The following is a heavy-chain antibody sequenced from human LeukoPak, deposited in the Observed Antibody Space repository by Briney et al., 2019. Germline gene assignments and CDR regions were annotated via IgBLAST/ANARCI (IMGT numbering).Heavy chain of an antibody. Sequence: PGGSLRLSCAASGFTFSSYSMNWVRQAPGKGLEWVSSISSSSSYIYYADPVKGRFTISRDNPKNTLFLQMNSLRAEDTAVYYCAREGIAAAHDVFDMWGQGTMVTVSS. CDR2: ISSSSSYI. CDR1: GFTFSSYS. J-gene: IGHJ3*02. D-gene: IGHD6-13*01. V-gene: IGHV3-21*01. CDR3: AREGIAAAHDVFDM.